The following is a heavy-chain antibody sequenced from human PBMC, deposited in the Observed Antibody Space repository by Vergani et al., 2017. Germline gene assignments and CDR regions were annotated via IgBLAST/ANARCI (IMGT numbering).Heavy chain of an antibody. Sequence: QVQLQESGPGLVKPPGTLSLTCAVSGGSISSSNWWSWVRPPPGKGLEWMGEIYHSGSTHYHPSLKSRVTRSVDKAKDPFSLKLSSVTAADTAVYYCARGRILDFWSGYYGNWFDPWGQGTLVTVSS. CDR1: GGSISSSNW. CDR3: ARGRILDFWSGYYGNWFDP. V-gene: IGHV4-4*03. J-gene: IGHJ5*02. D-gene: IGHD3-3*01. CDR2: IYHSGST.